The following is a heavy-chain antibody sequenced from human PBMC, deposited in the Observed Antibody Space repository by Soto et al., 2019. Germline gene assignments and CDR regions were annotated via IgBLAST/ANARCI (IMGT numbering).Heavy chain of an antibody. CDR3: AREKDRQQLGGNYYYALDV. CDR1: GDTFSSFA. V-gene: IGHV1-69*12. J-gene: IGHJ6*02. D-gene: IGHD3-3*02. CDR2: IIPIFRTP. Sequence: QVHLVQSGAEVKKPGSSVKVSCKASGDTFSSFAISWVRQAPGQGLEWMGGIIPIFRTPDYAQKFQGRVTITVDESTNTTDMELRSLTSEDTAVYYCAREKDRQQLGGNYYYALDVWGQGTTVIVSS.